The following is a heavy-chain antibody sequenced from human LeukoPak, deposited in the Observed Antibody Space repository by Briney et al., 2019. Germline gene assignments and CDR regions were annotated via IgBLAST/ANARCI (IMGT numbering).Heavy chain of an antibody. CDR3: ASGGTCSALCLGNY. D-gene: IGHD2-15*01. J-gene: IGHJ4*02. CDR2: IYYSGST. V-gene: IGHV4-39*01. Sequence: SETLSLTCTVSGGSISSSSYYWGWIRQPPGKGLEWIGSIYYSGSTYYNTSLKSRVTIYVDTSKNQFYLKLSSVTAADTAVYYCASGGTCSALCLGNYWGQGTLVTVSS. CDR1: GGSISSSSYY.